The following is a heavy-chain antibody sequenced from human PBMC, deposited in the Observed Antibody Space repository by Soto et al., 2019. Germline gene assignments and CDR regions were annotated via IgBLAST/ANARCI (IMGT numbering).Heavy chain of an antibody. V-gene: IGHV4-59*01. Sequence: QVQLQESGPGLVKPSETLSLTCTVSGGSISGYYWSWVRHPPGKGLEWIGYIYYGGSTNYNPSLKSRVTISVDTSKNQFFLRLSTVTTADTAVYFCARERGSISAALDYWGQGTLVNVSP. CDR3: ARERGSISAALDY. D-gene: IGHD1-26*01. CDR1: GGSISGYY. J-gene: IGHJ4*02. CDR2: IYYGGST.